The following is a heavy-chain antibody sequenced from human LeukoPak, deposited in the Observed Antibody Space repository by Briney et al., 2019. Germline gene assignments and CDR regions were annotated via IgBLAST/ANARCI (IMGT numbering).Heavy chain of an antibody. CDR3: ARQVGYPNWFDP. V-gene: IGHV3-23*01. Sequence: GGSLRLSCAASGFTFSSYGMSWVRQAPGKGLEWVLAISGSGSRTNYADSVKGRFTISRDNSKNTLYLQMNSLRAEDTAVYYCARQVGYPNWFDPWGQGTLVTVSS. D-gene: IGHD1-26*01. CDR2: ISGSGSRT. J-gene: IGHJ5*02. CDR1: GFTFSSYG.